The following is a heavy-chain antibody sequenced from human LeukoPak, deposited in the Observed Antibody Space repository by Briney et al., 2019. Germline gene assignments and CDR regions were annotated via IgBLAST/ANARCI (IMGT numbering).Heavy chain of an antibody. V-gene: IGHV3-48*02. Sequence: GGSLRLSRAGSGFTFSSYSMNWVRQAPGKGLEWVAYISSSSTSIYYADPVKGRFTISRDNAKNSLYLQMNSLRDEDTAVYYCARVKGHSRGTYSFDYWGQGTLVTVSS. CDR3: ARVKGHSRGTYSFDY. D-gene: IGHD3-16*01. J-gene: IGHJ4*02. CDR2: ISSSSTSI. CDR1: GFTFSSYS.